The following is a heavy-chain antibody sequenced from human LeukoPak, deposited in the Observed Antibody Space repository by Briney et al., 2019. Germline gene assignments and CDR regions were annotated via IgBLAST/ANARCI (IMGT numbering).Heavy chain of an antibody. CDR2: IRKKVNSYTT. Sequence: PGGSLRLSCAASGFTFSDHYMDWVRQAPGKGLEWVGRIRKKVNSYTTEYAATVKGRLTISRDGSKNSLYLQMNSLKTEDTAVYYCARGYCRSTTSCYFDYWGQGTLVTVSS. CDR3: ARGYCRSTTSCYFDY. V-gene: IGHV3-72*01. CDR1: GFTFSDHY. J-gene: IGHJ4*02. D-gene: IGHD2/OR15-2a*01.